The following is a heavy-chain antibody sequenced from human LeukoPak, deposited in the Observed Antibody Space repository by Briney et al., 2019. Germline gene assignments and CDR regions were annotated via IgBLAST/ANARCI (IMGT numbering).Heavy chain of an antibody. CDR3: ARAIRITMIGN. D-gene: IGHD3-22*01. Sequence: GGSLRLSCVASGFTFSSYSMNWVRQAPGKGLEWVSSITSSSSYIYYADSVKGRFTISRDNAKNSLYLQMNSLRAEDTAVYYCARAIRITMIGNWGQGTLVTVSS. J-gene: IGHJ4*02. V-gene: IGHV3-21*04. CDR2: ITSSSSYI. CDR1: GFTFSSYS.